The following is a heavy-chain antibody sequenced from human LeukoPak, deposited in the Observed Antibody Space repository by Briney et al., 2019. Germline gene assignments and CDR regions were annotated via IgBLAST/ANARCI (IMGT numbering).Heavy chain of an antibody. D-gene: IGHD3-3*01. V-gene: IGHV3-74*01. CDR1: GFDFSSNW. J-gene: IGHJ4*02. Sequence: GGFLRLSCAASGFDFSSNWMHWVRHAPGQGLVWVSRIKGDGISTNYADSVKGRFTISRDIAKNTLYLQMNSLRAEDTGVYYCAKDHYWSIDYWGRGTLVTVSS. CDR2: IKGDGIST. CDR3: AKDHYWSIDY.